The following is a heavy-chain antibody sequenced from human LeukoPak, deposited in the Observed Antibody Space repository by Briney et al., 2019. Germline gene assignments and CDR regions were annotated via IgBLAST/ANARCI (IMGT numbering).Heavy chain of an antibody. CDR2: INHSGST. CDR3: ARGRQPNP. Sequence: SETLSLTCAVYGGSFSGYYWSWIRQPPGKGLEWIGEINHSGSTNYNPSLKSRVTISVDTSKNQFSLKLSSVTAADTAVYYCARGRQPNPWGQGTWSPSPQ. V-gene: IGHV4-34*01. D-gene: IGHD1-14*01. CDR1: GGSFSGYY. J-gene: IGHJ5*02.